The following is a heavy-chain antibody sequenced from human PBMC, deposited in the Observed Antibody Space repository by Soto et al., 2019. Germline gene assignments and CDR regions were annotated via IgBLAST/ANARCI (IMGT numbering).Heavy chain of an antibody. Sequence: VGSLRLSCAASGFTFSSYAMSWVRQAPGKGLEWVSAISGSGGSTYYADSVKGRFTISRDNSKNTLYLQMNSLRAEDTAVYYCAKGAFLAAAGFYYFDYWGQGTLVTVSS. J-gene: IGHJ4*02. CDR1: GFTFSSYA. CDR2: ISGSGGST. V-gene: IGHV3-23*01. D-gene: IGHD6-13*01. CDR3: AKGAFLAAAGFYYFDY.